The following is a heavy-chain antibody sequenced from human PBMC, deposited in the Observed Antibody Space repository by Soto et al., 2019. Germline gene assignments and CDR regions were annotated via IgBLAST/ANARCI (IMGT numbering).Heavy chain of an antibody. CDR3: ARVFPSYCGGDCAYFDS. D-gene: IGHD2-21*02. Sequence: QVKLQESGPGLVRPSETLSLTCTVSGGSVNSYYWSWIRQTPGKGPEWIGYIFYSGSTNAKPSNKSRDSMSVDMYKNQSSMRLSALTAADTAVYYCARVFPSYCGGDCAYFDSWGQGILVTVAS. CDR1: GGSVNSYY. V-gene: IGHV4-59*02. CDR2: IFYSGST. J-gene: IGHJ4*02.